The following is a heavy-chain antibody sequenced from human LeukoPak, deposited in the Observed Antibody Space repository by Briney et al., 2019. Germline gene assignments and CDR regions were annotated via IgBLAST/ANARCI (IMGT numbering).Heavy chain of an antibody. CDR1: GVSITSHY. CDR3: ARTARIFDF. CDR2: IAHTGDT. J-gene: IGHJ4*02. D-gene: IGHD5-18*01. V-gene: IGHV4-4*09. Sequence: PSETLSLTCTVSGVSITSHYWSWIRQPPGKGLESIAYIAHTGDTNYNPSLRSRATISMDASKNQFSLKLNSVTAADTAVYYCARTARIFDFWGQGIQVTVSS.